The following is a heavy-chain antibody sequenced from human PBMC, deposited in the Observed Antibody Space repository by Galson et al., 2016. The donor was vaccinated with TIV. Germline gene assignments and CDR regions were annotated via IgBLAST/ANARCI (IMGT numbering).Heavy chain of an antibody. CDR1: GFSLTTSGVG. CDR2: ISHSGTT. V-gene: IGHV4-28*02. J-gene: IGHJ4*02. D-gene: IGHD2/OR15-2a*01. CDR3: GRLHDFALLIDY. Sequence: LVKPTQTLTLTCSFSGFSLTTSGVGVGWIRQPPGKGLELIGYISHSGTTNYKYSLKSRATISVDTSKNQFSLQLRSVTAADTAVYYCGRLHDFALLIDYWGQGTLVTVSS.